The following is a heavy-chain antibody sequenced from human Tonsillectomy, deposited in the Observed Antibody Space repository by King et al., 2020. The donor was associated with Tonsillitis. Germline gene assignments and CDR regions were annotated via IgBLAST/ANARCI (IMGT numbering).Heavy chain of an antibody. J-gene: IGHJ4*02. CDR2: ISYDGINK. Sequence: VQLVESGGGVVQPGRSLRLSCAASGFTFSTYGMHWVRQAPGKGLEWVAVISYDGINKYYADSVKGRFTISRDNSKTTLYLQMNSLRPDDTAVYYCAKVRWFYGPDTFRTLFDYWGQGTLVTVSS. CDR1: GFTFSTYG. CDR3: AKVRWFYGPDTFRTLFDY. V-gene: IGHV3-30*18. D-gene: IGHD4-17*01.